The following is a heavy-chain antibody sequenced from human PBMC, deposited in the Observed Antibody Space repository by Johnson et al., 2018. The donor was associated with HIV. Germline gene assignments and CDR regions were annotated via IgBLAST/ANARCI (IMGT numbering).Heavy chain of an antibody. CDR1: GFTFDDYA. D-gene: IGHD3-16*01. V-gene: IGHV3-13*01. Sequence: VQLVESGGGLVQPGRSLRLSCAASGFTFDDYAMHWVRQAPGKGLEWVSAIGTAGDTYYPGSVKGRFTMSRENAKNSLYLQMNSLRAGDTAVYYCARGGGFGAFDIWGQGTMVTVSS. CDR3: ARGGGFGAFDI. J-gene: IGHJ3*02. CDR2: IGTAGDT.